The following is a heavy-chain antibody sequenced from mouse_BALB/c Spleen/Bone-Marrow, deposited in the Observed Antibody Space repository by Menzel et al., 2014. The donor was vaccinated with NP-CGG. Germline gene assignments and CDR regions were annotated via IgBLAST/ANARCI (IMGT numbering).Heavy chain of an antibody. CDR1: GYTFTSYV. V-gene: IGHV1-14*01. CDR3: AREVYYYGSSPYYFDY. D-gene: IGHD1-1*01. Sequence: VQLQQSGPELVKPGASVKMSCKASGYTFTSYVMHWVKQKPGQGLEWIGYINPYNDGTKYNEKFKGKATLTSDKSSSTAYMELSSLTSEDSAVYYCAREVYYYGSSPYYFDYWGQGTTLTVSS. CDR2: INPYNDGT. J-gene: IGHJ2*01.